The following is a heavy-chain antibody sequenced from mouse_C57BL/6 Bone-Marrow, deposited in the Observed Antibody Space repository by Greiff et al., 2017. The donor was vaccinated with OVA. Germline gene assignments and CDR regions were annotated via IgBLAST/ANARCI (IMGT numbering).Heavy chain of an antibody. J-gene: IGHJ4*01. D-gene: IGHD2-5*01. CDR2: IATETGGT. Sequence: QVQLQQSGAELVRPGASVTLSCKASGYTFTDYEMHWVKQTPVHGLEWIGAIATETGGTAYNQKFKGKAILTADKSSSTAYMELRSLTSEDSAVYYCTRGYSNYYAMDYWGQGTAVTVSS. V-gene: IGHV1-15*01. CDR1: GYTFTDYE. CDR3: TRGYSNYYAMDY.